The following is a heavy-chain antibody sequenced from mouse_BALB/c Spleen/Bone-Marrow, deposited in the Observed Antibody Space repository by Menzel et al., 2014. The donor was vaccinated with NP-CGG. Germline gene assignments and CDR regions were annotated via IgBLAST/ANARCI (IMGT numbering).Heavy chain of an antibody. V-gene: IGHV2-6-2*01. J-gene: IGHJ4*01. D-gene: IGHD2-14*01. CDR1: GFSLTSYG. CDR3: ARHRYVAMDY. CDR2: VWSDGST. Sequence: VMLVESGPDLVAPSQSLSITCTVSGFSLTSYGVHWVRQPPGKGLEWLVVVWSDGSTTYNSARQSRLSSSKDNSKSQVFLKMNSLQTDETAMYYCARHRYVAMDYWGQGTSVTVSS.